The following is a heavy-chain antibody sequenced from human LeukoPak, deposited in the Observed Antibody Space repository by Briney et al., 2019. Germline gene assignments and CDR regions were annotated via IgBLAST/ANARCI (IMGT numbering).Heavy chain of an antibody. V-gene: IGHV4-34*01. J-gene: IGHJ6*03. CDR2: INHSGST. D-gene: IGHD1-1*01. CDR1: GGSFSGYY. Sequence: SSETLSLTCAVYGGSFSGYYWSWIRQPPGKGLEWIGEINHSGSTNYNPSLKSRVTISVDTSKNQFSLKLSSVTAADTAVYYCARLFATSFRYYYSYIDVWGKGTTVTISS. CDR3: ARLFATSFRYYYSYIDV.